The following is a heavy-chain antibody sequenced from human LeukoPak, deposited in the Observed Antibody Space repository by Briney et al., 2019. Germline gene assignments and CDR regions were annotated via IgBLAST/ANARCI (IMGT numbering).Heavy chain of an antibody. Sequence: PGRSLRLSCAASGFTFSSYGMHWVRQAPGKGLEWVAVISYDGSNKYYADSVKGRFTISRDNSKNTLYLQMNSLRAEDTAVYYCAKDTQGGGSGDAFDIWGQGTMVTVSS. CDR2: ISYDGSNK. V-gene: IGHV3-30*18. CDR1: GFTFSSYG. J-gene: IGHJ3*02. CDR3: AKDTQGGGSGDAFDI. D-gene: IGHD3-10*01.